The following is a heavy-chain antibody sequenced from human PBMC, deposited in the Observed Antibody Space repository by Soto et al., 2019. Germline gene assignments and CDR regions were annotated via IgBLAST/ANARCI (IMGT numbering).Heavy chain of an antibody. CDR2: IYYSGST. D-gene: IGHD3-9*01. CDR3: ARVSLTSRSYFDY. J-gene: IGHJ4*02. V-gene: IGHV4-59*06. CDR1: GGSISSYY. Sequence: SETLSLTCTVSGGSISSYYWSWIRQHPGKGLEWIGYIYYSGSTYYNPSLKSRVTISVDTSKNQFSLKLSSVTAADTAVYYCARVSLTSRSYFDYWGQGTLVTVSS.